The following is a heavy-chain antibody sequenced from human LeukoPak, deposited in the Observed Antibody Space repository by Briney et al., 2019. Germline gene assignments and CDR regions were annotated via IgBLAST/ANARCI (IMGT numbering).Heavy chain of an antibody. V-gene: IGHV1-2*02. Sequence: ASVKVSCKASGYTFTGYYMHWVRQAPGQGLEWMGWINPNSVGTNYAQKFQGRVTMTRDTSISTAYMELSRLRSDDTAVYYCAREIRDSGSYYDWFDPWGQGTLVTVSS. CDR3: AREIRDSGSYYDWFDP. CDR1: GYTFTGYY. D-gene: IGHD1-26*01. J-gene: IGHJ5*02. CDR2: INPNSVGT.